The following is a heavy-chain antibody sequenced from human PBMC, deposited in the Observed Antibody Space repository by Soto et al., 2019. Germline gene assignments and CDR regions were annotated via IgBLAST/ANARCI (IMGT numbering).Heavy chain of an antibody. D-gene: IGHD3-9*01. J-gene: IGHJ4*02. CDR2: IKQDGSEK. CDR1: GFTFSSYW. V-gene: IGHV3-7*04. Sequence: GGSLRLSCAASGFTFSSYWMSWVRQAPGKGLEWVANIKQDGSEKYYVDSVKGRFTTSRDNAKNSLYLQMNSLRAEDTAVYYCARDLWDDISRRAYWGQGTLVNVSS. CDR3: ARDLWDDISRRAY.